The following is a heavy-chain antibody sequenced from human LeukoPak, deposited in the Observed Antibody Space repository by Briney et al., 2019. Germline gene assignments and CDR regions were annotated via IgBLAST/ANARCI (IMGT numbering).Heavy chain of an antibody. CDR1: GFTFSDYY. CDR3: ARDFIHRSGEAGY. Sequence: GGSLRLSCAASGFTFSDYYMSWIRQAPGKGLEWVSNISTGSSSTKYADSVRGRFTISRDNAKNSLYLQMNSLRAEDTAVYYCARDFIHRSGEAGYWGQGTLVTVSS. V-gene: IGHV3-11*05. D-gene: IGHD3-22*01. J-gene: IGHJ4*02. CDR2: ISTGSSST.